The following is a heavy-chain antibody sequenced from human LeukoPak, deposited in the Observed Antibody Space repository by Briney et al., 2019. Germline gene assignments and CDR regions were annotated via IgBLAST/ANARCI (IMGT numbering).Heavy chain of an antibody. CDR3: GRGQSSAVNI. V-gene: IGHV3-66*01. Sequence: GGSLRLSCAASGFTVNSNYMSWVRQAPGKGLEWVAVIYSGGSTYYADSVKGRFTISRDNSKNTLYLQMNSLRAEVGAVYYCGRGQSSAVNIWGRGTMVTVSS. J-gene: IGHJ3*02. CDR2: IYSGGST. CDR1: GFTVNSNY. D-gene: IGHD3-10*01.